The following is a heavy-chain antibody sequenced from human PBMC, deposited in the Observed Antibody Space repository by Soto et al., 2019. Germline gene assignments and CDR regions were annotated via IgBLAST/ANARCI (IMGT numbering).Heavy chain of an antibody. CDR3: ASLCLPALKGYNWFDP. V-gene: IGHV4-34*01. D-gene: IGHD2-2*01. CDR1: GGSFSGYY. Sequence: SETLSLTCAVYGGSFSGYYWSWIRQPPGKGLEWIGEINHSGSTNYNPSLKSRVTISVDTSKNQFSLKLSSVTAADTAVYYCASLCLPALKGYNWFDPWGQGTLVTVSS. CDR2: INHSGST. J-gene: IGHJ5*02.